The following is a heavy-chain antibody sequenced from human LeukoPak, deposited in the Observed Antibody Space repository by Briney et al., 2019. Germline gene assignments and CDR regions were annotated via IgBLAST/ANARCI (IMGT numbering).Heavy chain of an antibody. CDR3: AKRGVQGYMDV. V-gene: IGHV3-23*03. J-gene: IGHJ6*04. D-gene: IGHD1-26*01. CDR2: IIADGEYT. Sequence: PGGSLRLSCEASGFTFRGFLMHWVRQAPGKGLEWVSSIIADGEYTYYAGSVKGRSTISRDNSKNTLTLQMSSLRAEDTALYYCAKRGVQGYMDVWGKGSTVIVSS. CDR1: GFTFRGFL.